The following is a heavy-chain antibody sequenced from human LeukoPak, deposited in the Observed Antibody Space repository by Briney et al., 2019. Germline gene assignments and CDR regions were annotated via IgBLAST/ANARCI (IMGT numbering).Heavy chain of an antibody. D-gene: IGHD3-9*01. J-gene: IGHJ4*02. Sequence: GGSLRLSCAASGFTFSSYEMNWVRQAPGKGLEWVSYISSSGSTIYYADSVEGRFTISGDNAKNSLYLQMNSLRAEDTAVYYCARGSKLRYFDWLLTPHFDYWGQGTLVTVSS. CDR2: ISSSGSTI. CDR3: ARGSKLRYFDWLLTPHFDY. CDR1: GFTFSSYE. V-gene: IGHV3-48*03.